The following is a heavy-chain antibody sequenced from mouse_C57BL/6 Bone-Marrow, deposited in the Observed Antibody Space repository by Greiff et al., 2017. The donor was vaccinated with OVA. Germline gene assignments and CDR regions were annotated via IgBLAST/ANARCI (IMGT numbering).Heavy chain of an antibody. CDR3: ARDAGTRWYFDV. D-gene: IGHD3-1*01. CDR2: SRNKANDYTT. V-gene: IGHV7-1*01. CDR1: GFTFSDFY. J-gene: IGHJ1*03. Sequence: EVHLVESGGGLVQSGRSLRLSCATSGFTFSDFYMEWVRQAPGKGLEWIAASRNKANDYTTEYSASVKGRFIVSRDTSQSILYLQMNALRAEDTSIYYCARDAGTRWYFDVWGTGTTVTVSS.